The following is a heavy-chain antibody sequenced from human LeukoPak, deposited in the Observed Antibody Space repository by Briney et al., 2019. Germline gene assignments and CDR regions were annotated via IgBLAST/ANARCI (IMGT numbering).Heavy chain of an antibody. CDR3: AREEVAVGDAFDI. CDR2: ISYDGSNK. CDR1: GFTFSSYA. V-gene: IGHV3-30-3*01. J-gene: IGHJ3*02. D-gene: IGHD6-19*01. Sequence: GGSLRLSCAAAGFTFSSYAMHWVRRAPGKGLERVAVISYDGSNKYYADSVKGRFTISRDNSKNTLYLQMNSLRAEDTAVYYCAREEVAVGDAFDIWGQGTMVTVSS.